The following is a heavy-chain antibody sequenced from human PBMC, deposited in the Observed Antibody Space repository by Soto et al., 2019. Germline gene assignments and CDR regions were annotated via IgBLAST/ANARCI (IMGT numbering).Heavy chain of an antibody. D-gene: IGHD3-16*01. V-gene: IGHV3-21*01. J-gene: IGHJ6*02. CDR3: ARGSWGGDGVDV. Sequence: GGSLRLSCAASGFTFSTYTINWVRQAPGKGLEWVASISSSSRDIFYADSVKDRFTISRDNANSSVDLQMNSLRVGDTAIYYCARGSWGGDGVDVWGQGTKVTVSS. CDR1: GFTFSTYT. CDR2: ISSSSRDI.